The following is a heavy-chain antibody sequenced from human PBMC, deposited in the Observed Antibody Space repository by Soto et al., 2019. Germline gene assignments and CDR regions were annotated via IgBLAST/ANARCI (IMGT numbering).Heavy chain of an antibody. J-gene: IGHJ3*02. Sequence: GGSLRLSCAASGFTLSSYAMHWVRQAPGKGLEWVAVISYDGSNKYYADSVKGRFTISRDNSKNTLYLQMNSLRAEDTAVYYCARGYYDSSGYPRAFDIWGQGTMVTVSS. CDR3: ARGYYDSSGYPRAFDI. CDR2: ISYDGSNK. D-gene: IGHD3-22*01. V-gene: IGHV3-30-3*01. CDR1: GFTLSSYA.